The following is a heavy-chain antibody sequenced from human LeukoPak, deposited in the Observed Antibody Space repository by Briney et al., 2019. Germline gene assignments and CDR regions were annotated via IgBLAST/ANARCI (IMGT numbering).Heavy chain of an antibody. Sequence: GGSLRLSCAASGFTFSDYYMSWLRQAPGKGLEWVSSISSGGGTIYYADSVKGRFTISRDNAKNSLYLQINSLRVEDTAVYSCARVLREWLLFGWFDPWGQGTLVTVSS. CDR3: ARVLREWLLFGWFDP. CDR1: GFTFSDYY. J-gene: IGHJ5*02. V-gene: IGHV3-11*01. D-gene: IGHD3-3*01. CDR2: ISSGGGTI.